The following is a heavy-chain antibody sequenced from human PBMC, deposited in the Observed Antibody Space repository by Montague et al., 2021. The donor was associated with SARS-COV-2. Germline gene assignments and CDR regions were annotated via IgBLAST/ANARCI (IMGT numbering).Heavy chain of an antibody. Sequence: SETLSLTCTVSGGSISSYYWSWIRQPAGKGLEWIGRIYSSGSTNYNPSLKSRVTMSVDTSKNQFSLKLSSVTAADTAIYYCVRYHRDCRGGDCYAVDCWGQGALVSVSS. CDR2: IYSSGST. CDR3: VRYHRDCRGGDCYAVDC. J-gene: IGHJ4*02. CDR1: GGSISSYY. D-gene: IGHD2-21*02. V-gene: IGHV4-4*07.